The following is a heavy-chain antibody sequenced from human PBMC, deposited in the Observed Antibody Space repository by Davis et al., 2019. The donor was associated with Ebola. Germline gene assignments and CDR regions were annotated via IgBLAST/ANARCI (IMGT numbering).Heavy chain of an antibody. V-gene: IGHV3-30-3*01. CDR2: ISYDGSNK. Sequence: PGGSLRLSCAASGFTFSSYAMHWVHQAPGKGLEWVAVISYDGSNKYYADSVTGRFTISRDNSKNTLYLQMNSLRAEDTAVYYCARDRMPSIVGAKEGFDYWGQGTLVTVSS. CDR3: ARDRMPSIVGAKEGFDY. D-gene: IGHD1-26*01. J-gene: IGHJ4*02. CDR1: GFTFSSYA.